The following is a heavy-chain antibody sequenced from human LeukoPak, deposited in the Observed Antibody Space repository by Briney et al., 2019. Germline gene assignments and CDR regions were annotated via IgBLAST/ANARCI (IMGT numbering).Heavy chain of an antibody. J-gene: IGHJ3*02. CDR3: ARGIVLRFLEWPPQYAFDI. V-gene: IGHV4-39*07. Sequence: PSETLSLTCTVSGVSISSSNSYWGWIRQPPGTGLEWIGSIYYSGNTYYNASLKSQVSISIDTSKNQFSLKLSSVTAADTAVYYCARGIVLRFLEWPPQYAFDIWGQGTMVTVSS. CDR2: IYYSGNT. D-gene: IGHD3-3*01. CDR1: GVSISSSNSY.